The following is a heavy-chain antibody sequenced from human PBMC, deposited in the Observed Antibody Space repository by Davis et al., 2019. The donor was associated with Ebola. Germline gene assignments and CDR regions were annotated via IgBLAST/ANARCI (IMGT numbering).Heavy chain of an antibody. CDR2: IYPGDSDT. V-gene: IGHV5-51*01. Sequence: GESLKISCKGSGYSFTSYWIGWVRQMPGKGLERMGIIYPGDSDTRYSPSFQGQVTISADKSISTAYLQWSSLKASDTAMYYCARRLLGYCSSTSCPSDAFDIWGQGTMVTVSS. J-gene: IGHJ3*02. D-gene: IGHD2-2*01. CDR1: GYSFTSYW. CDR3: ARRLLGYCSSTSCPSDAFDI.